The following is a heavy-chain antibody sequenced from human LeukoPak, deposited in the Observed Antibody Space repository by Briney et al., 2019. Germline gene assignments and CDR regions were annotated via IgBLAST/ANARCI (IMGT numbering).Heavy chain of an antibody. CDR3: ARAADDYYYYIDV. CDR1: GGSFSGYY. V-gene: IGHV4-34*01. CDR2: INHSGST. J-gene: IGHJ6*03. Sequence: SETLSLTCAVYGGSFSGYYWSWIRQPPGKGLEWIGEINHSGSTNYNPSLKSRVTMSVDTSKNQFSVNLSSVTAADTAVYYCARAADDYYYYIDVWGKGTTVTVSS.